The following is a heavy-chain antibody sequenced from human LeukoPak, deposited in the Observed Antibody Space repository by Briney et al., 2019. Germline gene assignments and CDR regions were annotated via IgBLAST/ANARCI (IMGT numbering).Heavy chain of an antibody. CDR1: GFTFSSNS. CDR2: ISSSGTTI. CDR3: VSPYDPRAY. D-gene: IGHD3-22*01. J-gene: IGHJ4*02. Sequence: GGSLRLSCAASGFTFSSNSMNWVRQAPGKGLEWISYISSSGTTIHYADSVRGRFSISRDNAKNSLYLQMNSLGAEDTAVYYCVSPYDPRAYWGQGTLVTVSS. V-gene: IGHV3-48*01.